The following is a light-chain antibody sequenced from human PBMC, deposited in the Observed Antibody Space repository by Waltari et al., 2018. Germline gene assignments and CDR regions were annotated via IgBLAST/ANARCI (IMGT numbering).Light chain of an antibody. V-gene: IGKV3-20*01. Sequence: EIVLTQSPGTLSLSPGERATLSCRASQSVSNTHLAWYQQIPGQAPRLLIYAASRRATGVPDRFSCSGSGTDFTLTISRLEPEDFAVYYCQQYGSAPRTFGQGTKVEIK. J-gene: IGKJ1*01. CDR1: QSVSNTH. CDR3: QQYGSAPRT. CDR2: AAS.